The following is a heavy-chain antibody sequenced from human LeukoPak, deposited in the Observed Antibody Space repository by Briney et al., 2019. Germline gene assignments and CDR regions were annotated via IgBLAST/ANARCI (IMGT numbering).Heavy chain of an antibody. D-gene: IGHD3-22*01. CDR3: TRADYRNYNNYPFDS. J-gene: IGHJ4*02. V-gene: IGHV3-30*03. CDR1: GFTFSSYG. CDR2: ISYGGSDT. Sequence: GGSLRLSCAASGFTFSSYGMHWVRQPPGKGLEWVAGISYGGSDTYYADSMKGRFAISRDNSKNTVFLQMNSLRPEDTAMYYCTRADYRNYNNYPFDSWGQGTLVTVSS.